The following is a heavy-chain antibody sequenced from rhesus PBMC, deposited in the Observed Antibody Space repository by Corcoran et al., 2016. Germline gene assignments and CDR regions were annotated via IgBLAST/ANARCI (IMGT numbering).Heavy chain of an antibody. V-gene: IGHV4-80*01. J-gene: IGHJ5-2*02. CDR1: GASISSYW. CDR2: INGNSVST. Sequence: QVQLQESGPGLVKPSETLSLTCTVSGASISSYWWSWIRQPPGKGLEWMGEINGNSVSTYHNTSLTSRVTISKDAAKNQFSLKLNSVTAADTAVYSCAGHSPGNSLDVRGRGVLVTVSS. CDR3: AGHSPGNSLDV.